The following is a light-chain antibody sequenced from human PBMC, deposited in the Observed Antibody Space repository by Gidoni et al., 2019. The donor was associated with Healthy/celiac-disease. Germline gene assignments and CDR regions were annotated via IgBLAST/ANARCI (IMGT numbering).Light chain of an antibody. CDR3: QQSYSTPLFT. J-gene: IGKJ3*01. V-gene: IGKV1-39*01. CDR1: QSISSY. Sequence: DIQMTQSPSSLSASVGDRVTITCRASQSISSYLNWYQQKPGKAPKLLIYAASSLQSRVPSRFSGSGSGTDFTPTISSLQPEDFATYYCQQSYSTPLFTFGPGTKVDIK. CDR2: AAS.